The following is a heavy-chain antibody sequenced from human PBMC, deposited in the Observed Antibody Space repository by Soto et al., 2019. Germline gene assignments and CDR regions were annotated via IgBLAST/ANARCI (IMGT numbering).Heavy chain of an antibody. CDR3: AAGGGLPRDD. V-gene: IGHV4-30-2*01. Sequence: QLPLQESGSGLVKPSQTLSLTCAVSGGSISSGGYSWGWIRQPPGKGLEWIGYIYHSGSTYYSPSLKSRVTISVDRSKNQFSLTLSSVTAADTAVYYCAAGGGLPRDDWGQGTLVTVSA. CDR2: IYHSGST. CDR1: GGSISSGGYS. D-gene: IGHD5-12*01. J-gene: IGHJ4*02.